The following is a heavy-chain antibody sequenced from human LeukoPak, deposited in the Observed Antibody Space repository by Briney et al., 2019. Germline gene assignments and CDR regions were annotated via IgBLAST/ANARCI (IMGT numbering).Heavy chain of an antibody. CDR1: GYTFTGYY. V-gene: IGHV1-2*02. J-gene: IGHJ4*02. CDR2: INPNSGGT. D-gene: IGHD3-9*01. Sequence: GASVKVSCKASGYTFTGYYMHWVRQAPGQGLEWMGWINPNSGGTNYAQKFQGRVTMTRDTSISTAYMELSRLRSDDTAVYYCARDGEGKGVRYFDWLLLPQYYFDYWGQGTLVTVSS. CDR3: ARDGEGKGVRYFDWLLLPQYYFDY.